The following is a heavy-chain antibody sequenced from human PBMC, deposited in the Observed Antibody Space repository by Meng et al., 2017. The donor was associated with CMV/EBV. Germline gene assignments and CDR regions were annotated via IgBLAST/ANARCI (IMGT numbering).Heavy chain of an antibody. V-gene: IGHV3-21*01. CDR3: ARVGPRVTFVGFSFDF. Sequence: GGSLRLSGAASGFTFRTYNMNWVRQAPGRGLEWVSSITSNSDYVRYAGSVKGRFTISRDNVKNALYLQLNNVRAEDTALYYCARVGPRVTFVGFSFDFWGLGTLVTASS. D-gene: IGHD3/OR15-3a*01. CDR1: GFTFRTYN. J-gene: IGHJ4*02. CDR2: ITSNSDYV.